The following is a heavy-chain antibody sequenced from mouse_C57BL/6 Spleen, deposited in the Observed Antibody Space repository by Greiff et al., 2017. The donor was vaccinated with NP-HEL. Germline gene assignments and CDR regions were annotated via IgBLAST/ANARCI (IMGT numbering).Heavy chain of an antibody. J-gene: IGHJ1*03. D-gene: IGHD1-1*01. Sequence: EVKLVESGGGLVQPGGSLKLSCAASGFTFSDYYMYWVRQTPEKRLEWVAYISNGGGSTYYPDTVKGRFTISRDNAKNTLYLHMSRLKSEDTAMYYCASTTVKGYFDVWGTGTTVTVSS. CDR2: ISNGGGST. V-gene: IGHV5-12*01. CDR1: GFTFSDYY. CDR3: ASTTVKGYFDV.